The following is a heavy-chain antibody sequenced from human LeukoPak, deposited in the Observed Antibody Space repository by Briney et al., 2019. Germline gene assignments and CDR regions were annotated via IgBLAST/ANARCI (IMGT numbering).Heavy chain of an antibody. D-gene: IGHD6-13*01. CDR3: ARGAAAAQDAFDI. Sequence: GESLKISCKGSGYSFTSYWIGWVRQIPGKGLEWMGIIYPGDSDTRYSPSFQGQVTISADKSISTAYLQWSSLKASDTAMYYCARGAAAAQDAFDIWGQGTMVTVSS. J-gene: IGHJ3*02. CDR2: IYPGDSDT. CDR1: GYSFTSYW. V-gene: IGHV5-51*01.